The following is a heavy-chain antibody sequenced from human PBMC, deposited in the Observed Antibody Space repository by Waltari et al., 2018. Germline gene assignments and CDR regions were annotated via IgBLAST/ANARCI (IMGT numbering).Heavy chain of an antibody. CDR1: GYTFPNYW. Sequence: EVQLVQSGAEVKKPGEYLKISCKASGYTFPNYWLAWVRQMPEKGLEYMGIIYPTDSDTRYSPSFQGQVTISVDKSSSTAYLQWSSLKASDTAMYYCARLHEGYSYGYQDYWGQGTLVTVSS. CDR3: ARLHEGYSYGYQDY. D-gene: IGHD5-18*01. J-gene: IGHJ4*02. V-gene: IGHV5-51*01. CDR2: IYPTDSDT.